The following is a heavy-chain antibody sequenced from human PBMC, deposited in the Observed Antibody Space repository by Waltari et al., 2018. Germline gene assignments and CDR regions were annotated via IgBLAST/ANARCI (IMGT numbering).Heavy chain of an antibody. D-gene: IGHD3-9*01. Sequence: EVQLVQSGAEVKKPGESLKISCKGSGYSFTSYWIGWGRQMPGKGLEWMGIIYPGDSDTRSSPSFQGQVTISADKSISTAYLQWSSLKASDTAMYYCARGWDLTGYAPYFDYWGQGTLVTVSS. CDR3: ARGWDLTGYAPYFDY. J-gene: IGHJ4*02. V-gene: IGHV5-51*03. CDR1: GYSFTSYW. CDR2: IYPGDSDT.